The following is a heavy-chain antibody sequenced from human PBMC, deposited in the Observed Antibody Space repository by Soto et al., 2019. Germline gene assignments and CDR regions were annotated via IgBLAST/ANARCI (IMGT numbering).Heavy chain of an antibody. J-gene: IGHJ4*02. V-gene: IGHV1-18*01. Sequence: QVHLVQSGPEVTKPGASVKVSCTASGYTFTSYGISWVRQAPGQGLEWMGRISAYNGNTNYAQILQGRVTVTTDTSTSTGYMELRSLRSDDTAVYYWERDVREKPWPPNGAYWGQGTLVTVSS. CDR1: GYTFTSYG. CDR2: ISAYNGNT. D-gene: IGHD6-19*01. CDR3: ERDVREKPWPPNGAY.